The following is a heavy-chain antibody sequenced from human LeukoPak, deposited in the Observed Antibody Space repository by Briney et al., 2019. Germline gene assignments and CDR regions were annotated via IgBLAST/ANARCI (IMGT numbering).Heavy chain of an antibody. D-gene: IGHD6-6*01. CDR1: GDSISNYY. J-gene: IGHJ4*02. CDR3: ARLSLGYISSFFDS. V-gene: IGHV4-59*01. Sequence: PSETLSLTCNISGDSISNYYWSWIRQPPGKGLEWIGYVFYSGSTTCNPSLKSRVTISVDTSKSQFSLKLTSVTAADTAVYYCARLSLGYISSFFDSWGQGTLVTVSS. CDR2: VFYSGST.